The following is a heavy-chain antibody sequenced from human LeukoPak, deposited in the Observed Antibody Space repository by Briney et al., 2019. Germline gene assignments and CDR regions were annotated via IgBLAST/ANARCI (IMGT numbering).Heavy chain of an antibody. CDR2: IDWDDDK. V-gene: IGHV2-70*11. CDR3: ARMSWGRGFAY. CDR1: GVSFSGYY. J-gene: IGHJ4*02. Sequence: TLSLTCAVYGVSFSGYYWSWLRQPPGKALEWLARIDWDDDKYYSTSLKTRLTISKDTSKNQVVLTMTNMDPVDTPTYYCARMSWGRGFAYWGQRTLVTVSS. D-gene: IGHD7-27*01.